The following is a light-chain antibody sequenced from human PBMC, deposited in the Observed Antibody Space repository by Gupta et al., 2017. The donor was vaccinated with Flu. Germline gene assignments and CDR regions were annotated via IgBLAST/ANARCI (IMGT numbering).Light chain of an antibody. CDR1: QSVFYDASEKNY. J-gene: IGKJ4*01. V-gene: IGKV4-1*01. CDR2: WAS. CDR3: QQADGIPLT. Sequence: SLGERATINYKSSQSVFYDASEKNYLSWYQQKPGQPPKVLINWASIRESGVPDRFSGSGSGTDFILTINSLQAEDVAVYYCQQADGIPLTFGGGTKVEIK.